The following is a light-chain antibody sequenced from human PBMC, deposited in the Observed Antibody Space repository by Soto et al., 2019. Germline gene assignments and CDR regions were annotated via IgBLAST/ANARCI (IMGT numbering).Light chain of an antibody. CDR1: HTISSSY. J-gene: IGKJ1*01. Sequence: EIVLTQSPGTLSLSPGERATLSCRASHTISSSYLAWYQQKPGQAPSLLMYGISRRATGIPDRFSGSGSGTDFTLTITRLEPEDFVVYYCQQYVTCSPWTFGQGTKVEIK. V-gene: IGKV3-20*01. CDR3: QQYVTCSPWT. CDR2: GIS.